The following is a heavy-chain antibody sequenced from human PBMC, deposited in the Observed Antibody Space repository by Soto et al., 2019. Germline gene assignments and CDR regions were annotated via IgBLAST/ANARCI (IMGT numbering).Heavy chain of an antibody. CDR1: GVSISSGGYY. V-gene: IGHV4-31*03. Sequence: QVQLQESGPGLVKASQTLSLTCSVSGVSISSGGYYWSWIRQHPGKGLEWIGYIYYSGNTYYNPSLKSRITISLDTSKDQFFLNLSSVTAADTAVYYCARGGYGDYSIRGFDPWGQGILVTVSS. CDR3: ARGGYGDYSIRGFDP. J-gene: IGHJ5*02. D-gene: IGHD4-17*01. CDR2: IYYSGNT.